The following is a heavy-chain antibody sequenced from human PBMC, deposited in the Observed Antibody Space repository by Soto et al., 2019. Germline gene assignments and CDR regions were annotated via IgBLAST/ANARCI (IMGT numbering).Heavy chain of an antibody. Sequence: QVQLQESGPGLVKPSETLSLTCTVSGGSISGYYWSWIRQPPGKGLEWIGYIAYSGSTNYNPALKRRITISVDTSRNQFSLKLISVTAADTAVYYCAKRARAVDDWGQGTLVTVSS. CDR2: IAYSGST. CDR1: GGSISGYY. J-gene: IGHJ4*02. CDR3: AKRARAVDD. V-gene: IGHV4-59*01. D-gene: IGHD1-1*01.